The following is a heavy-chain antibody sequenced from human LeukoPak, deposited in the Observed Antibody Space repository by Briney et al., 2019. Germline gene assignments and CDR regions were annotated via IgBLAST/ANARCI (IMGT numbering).Heavy chain of an antibody. V-gene: IGHV5-51*01. CDR3: AKRGYSGSYYFDY. CDR1: GYSFSNYW. CDR2: IYPGDSDT. D-gene: IGHD5-12*01. Sequence: GESLQISCKGSGYSFSNYWIGWVRQMPGKGLEWMGIIYPGDSDTRYSPSFQGQVTISADKSINTAYLQWSSLKASDTAKYYCAKRGYSGSYYFDYWGQGTLVTVSS. J-gene: IGHJ4*02.